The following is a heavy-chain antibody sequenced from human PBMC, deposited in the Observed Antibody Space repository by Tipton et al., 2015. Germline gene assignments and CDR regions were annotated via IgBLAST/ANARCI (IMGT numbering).Heavy chain of an antibody. CDR3: ARWAVATIPRFAS. J-gene: IGHJ4*02. V-gene: IGHV1-3*04. Sequence: QLVQSGAEVKKPGASVKVSCKASGYTFINYAMHWVRQAPGQRLEWMGWINIVNGNTKYSQKFQDRVSLTWDTSASTAYMELSSLRSEDTALYYCARWAVATIPRFASSGQGTLVTVSS. D-gene: IGHD5-12*01. CDR2: INIVNGNT. CDR1: GYTFINYA.